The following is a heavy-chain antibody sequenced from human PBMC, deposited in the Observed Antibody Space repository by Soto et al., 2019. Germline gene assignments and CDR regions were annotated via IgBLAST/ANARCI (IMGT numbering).Heavy chain of an antibody. J-gene: IGHJ4*02. CDR1: GGSISSGGYY. CDR3: ARTTGYCSGGSCYDAYYFDY. CDR2: IYYRGST. V-gene: IGHV4-31*03. Sequence: QVQLQESGPGLVKPSQTLSLTCTVSGGSISSGGYYWSWIRQHPGKGLEWIGYIYYRGSTYYNPSLTSRVTISVDTSKNQFYLKMSSVTAADTAVYYCARTTGYCSGGSCYDAYYFDYWGQGTLVTVSS. D-gene: IGHD2-15*01.